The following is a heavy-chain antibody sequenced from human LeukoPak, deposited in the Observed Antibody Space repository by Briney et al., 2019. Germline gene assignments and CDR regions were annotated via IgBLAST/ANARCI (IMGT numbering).Heavy chain of an antibody. J-gene: IGHJ5*02. CDR3: ARADYYDSSGRLDP. D-gene: IGHD3-22*01. CDR2: IYYSGST. CDR1: GGSISSYY. Sequence: PSETLSLTCTVSGGSISSYYWSWIRQPPGKGLEWIGHIYYSGSTNYNPSLKSRVTISVDTSKNQFSLKLSSVTAADTAVYYCARADYYDSSGRLDPWGQGTLVTVSS. V-gene: IGHV4-59*08.